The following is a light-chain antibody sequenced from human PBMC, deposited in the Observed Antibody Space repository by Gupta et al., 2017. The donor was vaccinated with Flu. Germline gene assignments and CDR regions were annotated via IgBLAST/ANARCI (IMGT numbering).Light chain of an antibody. V-gene: IGKV3-11*01. Sequence: GERATLSCRASLSVSNYLAWYQQKPGQAPRLLFYDASKRATGIPGRFSGGGSGTDFTLTISSLEPEDFAVYYCQQRSSWPRTFGRGTKVEIK. CDR1: LSVSNY. CDR2: DAS. CDR3: QQRSSWPRT. J-gene: IGKJ1*01.